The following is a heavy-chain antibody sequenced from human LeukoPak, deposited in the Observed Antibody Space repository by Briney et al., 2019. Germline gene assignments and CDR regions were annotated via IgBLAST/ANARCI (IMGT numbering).Heavy chain of an antibody. Sequence: ASVKVSCKVSGYTLTELSMHWVRQAPGKGLEWMGGFDPEDGETIYAQKFQGRVTMTEDTSTDTAYMELSSLRSDDTAVYYCARDRHYYDSSGLQNSIDYWGQGTLVTVSS. J-gene: IGHJ4*02. CDR2: FDPEDGET. CDR1: GYTLTELS. CDR3: ARDRHYYDSSGLQNSIDY. D-gene: IGHD3-22*01. V-gene: IGHV1-24*01.